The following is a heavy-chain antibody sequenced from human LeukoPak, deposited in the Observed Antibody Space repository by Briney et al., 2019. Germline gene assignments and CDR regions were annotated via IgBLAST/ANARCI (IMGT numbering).Heavy chain of an antibody. CDR3: ARGAAAGSWVYGMDV. CDR2: IYYSGST. V-gene: IGHV4-4*02. CDR1: GGSISASNW. D-gene: IGHD6-13*01. J-gene: IGHJ6*02. Sequence: SGALSLTCGVSGGSISASNWWSWVRQPPGKGLEWIGEIYYSGSTNYSPSLKSRVTMSVDKFKTQFSLNLSSVTAADTAVYYCARGAAAGSWVYGMDVWGRGTTVTVSS.